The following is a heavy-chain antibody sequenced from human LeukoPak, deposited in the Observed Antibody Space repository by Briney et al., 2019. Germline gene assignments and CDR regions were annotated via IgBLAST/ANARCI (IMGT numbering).Heavy chain of an antibody. CDR3: AKFLPTHIVVANYYFDY. J-gene: IGHJ4*02. CDR1: GFTFSSYA. CDR2: ISGSGGST. V-gene: IGHV3-23*01. Sequence: PGGSLRLSCAASGFTFSSYAMSWVRQAPGKGLKWVSAISGSGGSTYYADSVKGRFTISRDNSKNTLYLQMNSLRAEDTAVYYCAKFLPTHIVVANYYFDYWGQGTLVTVPS. D-gene: IGHD2-21*01.